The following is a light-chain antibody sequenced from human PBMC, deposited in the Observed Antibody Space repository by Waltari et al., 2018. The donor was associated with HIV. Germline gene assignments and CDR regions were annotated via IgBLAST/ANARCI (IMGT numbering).Light chain of an antibody. CDR3: QQSYSTPFT. J-gene: IGKJ3*01. V-gene: IGKV1-39*01. CDR2: AAS. CDR1: QSISSY. Sequence: DRVTITCRASQSISSYLNWYQEKPGKAPKLLIYAASSLQSGVPSRFSGSGSGTDFTLTISSLQPEDFATYYCQQSYSTPFTFGPGTKVDIK.